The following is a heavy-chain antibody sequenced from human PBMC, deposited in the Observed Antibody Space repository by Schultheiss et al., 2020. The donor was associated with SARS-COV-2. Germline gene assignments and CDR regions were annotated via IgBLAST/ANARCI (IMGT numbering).Heavy chain of an antibody. Sequence: GGSLRLSCAASGFTFSDYYMSWIRQPPGKGLEWISYISRDGTTMYYADSVKGRFSISRDNAKNSLYLQMNSLRAEDTAVYYCARDWWQLVPLIGYYYYGMDVWGQGTTVTVSS. CDR3: ARDWWQLVPLIGYYYYGMDV. CDR1: GFTFSDYY. J-gene: IGHJ6*02. D-gene: IGHD6-6*01. V-gene: IGHV3-11*01. CDR2: ISRDGTTM.